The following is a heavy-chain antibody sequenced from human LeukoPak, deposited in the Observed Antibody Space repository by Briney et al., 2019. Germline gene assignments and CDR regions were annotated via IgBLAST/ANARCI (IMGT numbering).Heavy chain of an antibody. CDR3: AKDDLGWLSNYFDY. D-gene: IGHD3-9*01. V-gene: IGHV3-23*01. J-gene: IGHJ4*02. CDR2: ISGSGGST. CDR1: GFTFSSYA. Sequence: PGGSLRLSCAASGFTFSSYAMSWVRQAPGKGLEWVSAISGSGGSTYYADSVKGRFTISRDNSKNTLCLQMNSLRAEDTAVYYCAKDDLGWLSNYFDYWGQGTLVTVSS.